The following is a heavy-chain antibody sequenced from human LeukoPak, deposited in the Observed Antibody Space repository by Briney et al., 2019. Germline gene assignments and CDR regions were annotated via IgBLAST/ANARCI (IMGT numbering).Heavy chain of an antibody. J-gene: IGHJ4*02. CDR1: GFTFGDYA. Sequence: GGSLRLSCTASGFTFGDYAMSWVRQAPGKGLEWVGFIRSKAYGGTTEYAASVKGRFTISRDDSKSIAYLQMNSLKTEDTAVYYCTRATEGYDILTGYFLWGQGTLVTVSS. CDR2: IRSKAYGGTT. CDR3: TRATEGYDILTGYFL. V-gene: IGHV3-49*04. D-gene: IGHD3-9*01.